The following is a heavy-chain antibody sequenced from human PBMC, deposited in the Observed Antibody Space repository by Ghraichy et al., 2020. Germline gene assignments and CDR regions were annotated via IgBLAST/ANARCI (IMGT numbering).Heavy chain of an antibody. CDR3: ARLLGERPRVATIKWAYYFDY. CDR1: GGSISSSNW. J-gene: IGHJ4*02. D-gene: IGHD5-24*01. V-gene: IGHV4-4*02. CDR2: IYHSGST. Sequence: SETLSLTCAVSGGSISSSNWWSWVRQPPGKGLEWIGEIYHSGSTNYNPSLKSRVTISVDKSKNQFSLKLSSVTAADTAVYYCARLLGERPRVATIKWAYYFDYWGQGTLVTVSS.